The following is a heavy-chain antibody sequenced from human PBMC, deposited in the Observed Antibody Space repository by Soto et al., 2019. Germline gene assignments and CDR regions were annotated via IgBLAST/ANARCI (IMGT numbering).Heavy chain of an antibody. V-gene: IGHV1-69*02. J-gene: IGHJ4*02. CDR3: ARGHHYYDSSGPDDY. D-gene: IGHD3-22*01. Sequence: QVQLVQSGAEVKKPGSSVKVSCKASGGTFSSYTISWVRQATGQGLEWMGRIIPILGIANYAQKFQGRVTITADKSTSTAYMELSSLRSEDTAVYYCARGHHYYDSSGPDDYWGQGTLVTVSS. CDR2: IIPILGIA. CDR1: GGTFSSYT.